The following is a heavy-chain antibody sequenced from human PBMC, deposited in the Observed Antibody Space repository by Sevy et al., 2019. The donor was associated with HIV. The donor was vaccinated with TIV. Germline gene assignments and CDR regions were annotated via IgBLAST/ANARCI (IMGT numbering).Heavy chain of an antibody. Sequence: GGSLRLSCAASGFTFSTYSMNWVRQAPGKGLEWVSSISSTSSYIDYAYSVKGRFTISRDNDKNSLYLQMKNLRAEDTAVYYCARDYNSGWRKFNLFDPWGQGTLVTVSS. J-gene: IGHJ5*02. D-gene: IGHD6-19*01. CDR2: ISSTSSYI. CDR3: ARDYNSGWRKFNLFDP. V-gene: IGHV3-21*01. CDR1: GFTFSTYS.